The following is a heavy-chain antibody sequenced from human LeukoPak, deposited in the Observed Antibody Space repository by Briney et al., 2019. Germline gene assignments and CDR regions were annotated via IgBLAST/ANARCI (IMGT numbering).Heavy chain of an antibody. J-gene: IGHJ3*02. D-gene: IGHD3-16*01. V-gene: IGHV3-21*01. CDR1: GFTFSSYS. Sequence: PGGSLRLSCAASGFTFSSYSMNWVRQAPGKGLEWVSSISSSISYIYYADSVKGRFTISRDNAKNSLYLQMNSLRAEDTAVYYCARDHGDDYVWGTKPDAFDIWGQGTMVTVSS. CDR2: ISSSISYI. CDR3: ARDHGDDYVWGTKPDAFDI.